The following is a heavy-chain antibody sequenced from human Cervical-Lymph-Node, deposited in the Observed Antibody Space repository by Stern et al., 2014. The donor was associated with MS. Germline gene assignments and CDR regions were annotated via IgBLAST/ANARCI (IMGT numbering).Heavy chain of an antibody. CDR2: INAGPHNT. CDR1: GYNFISYA. J-gene: IGHJ5*02. CDR3: AGRVDDSDLGLDYFDP. Sequence: QVQLVQSGTEVKKPGASVKLSCKTSGYNFISYAVNWVRQAPGHRLEWLGWINAGPHNTKYSQKFQDRVTITRDTSANTAYMELRSLTPEDTAVYYCAGRVDDSDLGLDYFDPWGQGTQVIVTS. D-gene: IGHD3/OR15-3a*01. V-gene: IGHV1-3*01.